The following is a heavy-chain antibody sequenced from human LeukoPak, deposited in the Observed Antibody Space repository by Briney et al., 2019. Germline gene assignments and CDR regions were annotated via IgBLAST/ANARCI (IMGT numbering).Heavy chain of an antibody. CDR2: SRNKANSYTT. CDR1: GFTFSDRY. Sequence: GGSLRLSCTASGFTFSDRYIDWVRQAPGKGLEWVGRSRNKANSYTTEYAASVKGRFTISRDESKNLLYLQMNSLTTEDTAVYYCTRCSTGTRLYYFDYWGQGTLITVSS. J-gene: IGHJ4*02. V-gene: IGHV3-72*01. CDR3: TRCSTGTRLYYFDY. D-gene: IGHD1/OR15-1a*01.